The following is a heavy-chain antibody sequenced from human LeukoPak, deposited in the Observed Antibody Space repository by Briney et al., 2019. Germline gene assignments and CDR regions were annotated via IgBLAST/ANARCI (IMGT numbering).Heavy chain of an antibody. CDR2: ISSSGSTI. Sequence: PGGSLRLSCAASGFTFSSYEMNWVRQAPGKGLEWVSYISSSGSTIYYADSVKGRFTISRDNAKNSLYLQMNSLRAEDTAVYYCARDYIAAAGTGDAYYYYYYMDVWGKGTTVTISS. CDR1: GFTFSSYE. J-gene: IGHJ6*03. V-gene: IGHV3-48*03. CDR3: ARDYIAAAGTGDAYYYYYYMDV. D-gene: IGHD6-13*01.